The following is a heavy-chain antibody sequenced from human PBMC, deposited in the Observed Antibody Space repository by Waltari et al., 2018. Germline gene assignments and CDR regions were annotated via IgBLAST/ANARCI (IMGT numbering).Heavy chain of an antibody. CDR1: GFTFSSYA. Sequence: EVQLLESGGGLVQPGGSLRLSCAASGFTFSSYAMSWVRQAPGKGLEWVSVIYSGGSTYYADSVKGRFTISRDNSKNTLYLQMNSLRAEDTAVYYCAKNLHFDYWGQGTLVTVSS. J-gene: IGHJ4*02. CDR3: AKNLHFDY. CDR2: IYSGGST. V-gene: IGHV3-23*03.